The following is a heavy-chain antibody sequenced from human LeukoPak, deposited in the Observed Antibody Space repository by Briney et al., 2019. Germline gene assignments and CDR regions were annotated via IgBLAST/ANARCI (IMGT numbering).Heavy chain of an antibody. CDR2: ISGSGGST. V-gene: IGHV3-23*01. CDR3: AKSEGVVVITQDFDY. J-gene: IGHJ4*02. Sequence: PGGSLRLSCAASGFTFSSYAMSWVRQAPGKGLEWVSAISGSGGSTYYADSVKGRFTISRDNSKNTLYLQMNSLRAEDTAVYYCAKSEGVVVITQDFDYWGQGTLVTVSS. CDR1: GFTFSSYA. D-gene: IGHD3-22*01.